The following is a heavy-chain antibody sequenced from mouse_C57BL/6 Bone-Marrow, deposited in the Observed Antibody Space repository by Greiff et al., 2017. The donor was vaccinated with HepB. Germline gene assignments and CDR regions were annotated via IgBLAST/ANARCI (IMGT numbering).Heavy chain of an antibody. CDR1: GYAFTNYL. V-gene: IGHV1-54*01. D-gene: IGHD1-1*01. CDR2: INPGSGGT. Sequence: QVQLQQSGAELVRPGPSVKVSCKASGYAFTNYLIEWVKQRPGQGLEWIGVINPGSGGTNYNEKFKGKATLTADKSSSTAYMQLSSLTSEDSAVYFCASSSSPLYWYFDVWGTGTTVTVSS. J-gene: IGHJ1*03. CDR3: ASSSSPLYWYFDV.